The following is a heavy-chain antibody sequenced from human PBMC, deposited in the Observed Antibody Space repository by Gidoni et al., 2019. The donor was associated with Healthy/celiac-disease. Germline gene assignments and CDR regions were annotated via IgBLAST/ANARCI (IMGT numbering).Heavy chain of an antibody. D-gene: IGHD2-15*01. V-gene: IGHV3-33*01. CDR3: ARVNLGYCSGGSCYSVGRPLDY. J-gene: IGHJ4*02. Sequence: QVQLVESGGGVVQPGRSLRLSCSASGFTFSSYGMHWVRKAPGKGLEWVAVIWYDGSNKYYADSVKGRFTISRDNSKNTLYLQMNSLRAEDTAVYYCARVNLGYCSGGSCYSVGRPLDYWGQGTLVTVSS. CDR1: GFTFSSYG. CDR2: IWYDGSNK.